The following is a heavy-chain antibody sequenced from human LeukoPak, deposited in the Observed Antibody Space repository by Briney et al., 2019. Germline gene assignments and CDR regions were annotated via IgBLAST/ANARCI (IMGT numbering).Heavy chain of an antibody. CDR3: ARRGSWLNFDY. CDR2: IYSGGST. V-gene: IGHV3-53*01. Sequence: GGSLRLSCAASGFTFSDYYMSWVRQAPGKGLEWVSVIYSGGSTYYADSVKGRFTISRDNSKNTLYLQMNSLRPEDTAVYYCARRGSWLNFDYWGQGTLVTVSS. J-gene: IGHJ4*02. CDR1: GFTFSDYY. D-gene: IGHD6-13*01.